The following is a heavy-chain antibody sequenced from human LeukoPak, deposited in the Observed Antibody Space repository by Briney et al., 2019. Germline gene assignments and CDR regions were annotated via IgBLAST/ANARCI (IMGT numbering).Heavy chain of an antibody. CDR2: IYTSGST. V-gene: IGHV4-4*07. J-gene: IGHJ3*02. D-gene: IGHD3-22*01. CDR1: GGSISSYY. CDR3: ARLLNYYDSSGYYDQSAFDI. Sequence: SETLSLTCTVSGGSISSYYWSWIRQPAGKGLEWIGRIYTSGSTNYNPSLKSRVTISVDTSKNQFSLKLSSVTAADTAVYYCARLLNYYDSSGYYDQSAFDIWGQGTMVTVSS.